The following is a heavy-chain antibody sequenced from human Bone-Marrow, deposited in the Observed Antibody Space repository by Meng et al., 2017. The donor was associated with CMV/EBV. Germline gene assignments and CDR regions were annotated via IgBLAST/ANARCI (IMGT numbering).Heavy chain of an antibody. CDR3: AKDIRYYYGSGTENWFDP. J-gene: IGHJ5*02. CDR1: GFTFSSYG. V-gene: IGHV3-30*02. Sequence: GGTLRLSCAASGFTFSSYGMHWVRQAPGKGLEWVAFIRYDGSNKYYADSVKGRFTISRDNSKNTLYLQMNSLRAEETAVYYCAKDIRYYYGSGTENWFDPWGQGTLVTVSS. CDR2: IRYDGSNK. D-gene: IGHD3-10*01.